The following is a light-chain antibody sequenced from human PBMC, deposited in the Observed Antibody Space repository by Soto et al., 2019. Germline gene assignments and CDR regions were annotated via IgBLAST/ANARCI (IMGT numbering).Light chain of an antibody. Sequence: EIVLTQSPATLSLSPGERATLSCRASQSVSSYLAWYQQTPGQAPRLLIYGASTRATGVPARFSGGGSGTEFTLTITSLQSEDFAVYWCQQYNNWPLTSGPGTKGDIK. V-gene: IGKV3D-15*01. J-gene: IGKJ3*01. CDR2: GAS. CDR3: QQYNNWPLT. CDR1: QSVSSY.